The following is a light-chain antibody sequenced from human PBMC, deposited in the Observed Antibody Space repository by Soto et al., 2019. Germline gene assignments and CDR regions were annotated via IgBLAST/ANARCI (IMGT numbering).Light chain of an antibody. J-gene: IGKJ4*01. V-gene: IGKV1-8*01. CDR3: QQYYSHPLT. CDR2: AAS. CDR1: QGIGSY. Sequence: AIRMTQSPSSFSASTGDRVTITCRASQGIGSYLAWYQQKPGKAPKLLIYAASTLQSGVPSRFSGSGSGTDFTLTINCLQSEDFATYYCQQYYSHPLTFGGGTKVEIK.